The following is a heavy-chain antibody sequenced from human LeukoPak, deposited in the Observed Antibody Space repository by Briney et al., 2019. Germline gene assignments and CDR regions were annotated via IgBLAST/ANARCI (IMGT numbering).Heavy chain of an antibody. CDR1: GGTFTNYA. V-gene: IGHV1-46*01. J-gene: IGHJ4*02. CDR3: ARYPGFLIDY. D-gene: IGHD2/OR15-2a*01. Sequence: ASVKVSCKASGGTFTNYAITWVRQAPGQGLEWMGIINPSGGSTSYAQKFQGRVTMTRDMSTSTVYMELSSLRSEDTAVYYCARYPGFLIDYWGQGTLVTVPS. CDR2: INPSGGST.